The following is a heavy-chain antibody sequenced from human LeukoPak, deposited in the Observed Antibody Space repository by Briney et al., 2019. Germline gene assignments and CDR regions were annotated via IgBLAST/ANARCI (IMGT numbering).Heavy chain of an antibody. CDR2: IYAGDSDT. CDR3: ARQYCSSTSCSYGMDV. Sequence: GDSLNISCKGSGDSFTSYWIGWLRQMPGKGLEWMGIIYAGDSDTRYSPSFQGQVTISADKSISTAYLQWSSLKASDTAMYYCARQYCSSTSCSYGMDVWGQGTTVTVSS. J-gene: IGHJ6*02. CDR1: GDSFTSYW. V-gene: IGHV5-51*01. D-gene: IGHD2-2*01.